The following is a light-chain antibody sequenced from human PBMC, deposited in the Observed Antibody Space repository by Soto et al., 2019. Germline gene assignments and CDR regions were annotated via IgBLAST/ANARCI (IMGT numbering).Light chain of an antibody. CDR3: XQYYSTPIT. V-gene: IGKV4-1*01. CDR2: WAS. CDR1: QSVLYSSNNKNY. J-gene: IGKJ5*01. Sequence: DIVMTQSPDSLAVSLGERATINCKSSQSVLYSSNNKNYLAWYQQKPGQPPKLLIYWASTRESGVPDRVSGSXXGTXXXLXXSSLQAEDVAVYXXXQYYSTPITFGQGTRLEIK.